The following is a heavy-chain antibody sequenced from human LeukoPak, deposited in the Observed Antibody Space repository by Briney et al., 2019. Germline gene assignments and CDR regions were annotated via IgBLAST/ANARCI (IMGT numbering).Heavy chain of an antibody. D-gene: IGHD3-10*01. Sequence: GGSLRLSCAASGFTFSSYTMNWVRQAPGKGLEWVSAISGSGGSTYYADSVRGRFTISRDNSKNTLYLQMNSLRAEDTAVYYCAKDPLVRGLTYDSWGQGTLVTVSS. V-gene: IGHV3-23*01. CDR3: AKDPLVRGLTYDS. CDR1: GFTFSSYT. CDR2: ISGSGGST. J-gene: IGHJ4*02.